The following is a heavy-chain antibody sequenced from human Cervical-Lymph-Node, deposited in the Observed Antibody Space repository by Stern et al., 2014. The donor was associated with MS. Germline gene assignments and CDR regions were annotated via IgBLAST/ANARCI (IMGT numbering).Heavy chain of an antibody. CDR2: IRVDSSNT. CDR1: GFTFRNYL. J-gene: IGHJ4*02. D-gene: IGHD3-3*01. V-gene: IGHV3-74*01. CDR3: ATDLEWLLFEN. Sequence: EVQLVESGGGLVQPGGSLRLSCAASGFTFRNYLMHWVRQAPGKGLAWVARIRVDSSNTRYADSVKGRFTISRDDAKDTLYLQMDSLRDEDTALYYCATDLEWLLFENWGQGTLVVVSS.